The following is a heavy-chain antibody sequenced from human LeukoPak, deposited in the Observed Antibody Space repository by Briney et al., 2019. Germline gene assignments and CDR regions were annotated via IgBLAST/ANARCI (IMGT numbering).Heavy chain of an antibody. CDR2: INPNSGGT. CDR3: ARDRVLAARNWFDP. V-gene: IGHV1-2*02. J-gene: IGHJ5*02. Sequence: ASVKLSCKASGYSFTGYNMHWVRQAPGQGLERMGWINPNSGGTNYAQKFQGRVTMTRDTSISTAYMELSRLRSDDTAVYYCARDRVLAARNWFDPWGQGTLVTVSS. D-gene: IGHD6-6*01. CDR1: GYSFTGYN.